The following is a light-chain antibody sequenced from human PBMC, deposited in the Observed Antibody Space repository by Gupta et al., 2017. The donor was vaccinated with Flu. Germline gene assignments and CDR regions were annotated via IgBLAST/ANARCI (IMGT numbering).Light chain of an antibody. CDR1: SSNIEAGYD. Sequence: SSNIEAGYDVHWYQQLPETAHRLLIFGNSNRPSGVPDRFSASKSGTSASLAITGLQAEDEADYYCQSYDSSLSLYVFGTGTKVTVL. V-gene: IGLV1-40*01. CDR2: GNS. J-gene: IGLJ1*01. CDR3: QSYDSSLSLYV.